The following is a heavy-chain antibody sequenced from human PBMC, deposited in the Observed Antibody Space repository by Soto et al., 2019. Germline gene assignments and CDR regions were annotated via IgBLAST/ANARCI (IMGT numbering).Heavy chain of an antibody. V-gene: IGHV3-23*01. CDR1: GFTFTSFA. CDR2: ISGAGVSK. CDR3: AKLFRGYRGYVAS. Sequence: QPGGSLRLSCTTSGFTFTSFAMTWVRQAPGKGLEWVSSISGAGVSKYYADSVKGRVSISRDNSKNILHLQVNNLRVEDTATYYCAKLFRGYRGYVASWGQGTLVTVSS. J-gene: IGHJ4*02. D-gene: IGHD5-12*01.